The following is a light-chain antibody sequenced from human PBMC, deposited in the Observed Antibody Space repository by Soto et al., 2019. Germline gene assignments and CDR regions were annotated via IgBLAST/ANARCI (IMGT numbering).Light chain of an antibody. V-gene: IGKV1-39*01. Sequence: DIQMTQSPSTLSASVGDRVTITCRTSQSINTYLNWYQQKPGKAPKLLIYAASILQSGVPSRFSGSGSGTDYTLTISSLQPEDFATYYCQQSYSTPLTFGPGTKVDIK. CDR1: QSINTY. J-gene: IGKJ3*01. CDR2: AAS. CDR3: QQSYSTPLT.